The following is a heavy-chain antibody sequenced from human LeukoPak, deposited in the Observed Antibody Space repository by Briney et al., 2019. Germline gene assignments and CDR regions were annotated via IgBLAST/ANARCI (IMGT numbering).Heavy chain of an antibody. V-gene: IGHV4-39*01. Sequence: SETLSLTCTVSGGSISSSSYYWGWIRQPPGKGLEWIGSIYYSGSTYYNPPLKSRVTISVDTSKNQFSLKLSSVTAADTAVYYCARTDWGSFDYWGQGTLVTVSS. CDR2: IYYSGST. J-gene: IGHJ4*02. CDR3: ARTDWGSFDY. D-gene: IGHD3-16*01. CDR1: GGSISSSSYY.